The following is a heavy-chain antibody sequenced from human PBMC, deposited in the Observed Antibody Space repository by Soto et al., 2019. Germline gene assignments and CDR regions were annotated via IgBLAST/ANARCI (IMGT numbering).Heavy chain of an antibody. CDR3: AKAKNEYNWYNRTHFDY. CDR2: ISANDVGT. D-gene: IGHD1-20*01. CDR1: GFTLRNYA. V-gene: IGHV3-23*01. Sequence: GGSLTLSCEASGFTLRNYAITWIRQAPGKGLEWVSLISANDVGTYYAESVKTRFTISADQSRNTVYLQMDSLRADDTAIYYCAKAKNEYNWYNRTHFDYWGQGTLVTVSS. J-gene: IGHJ4*02.